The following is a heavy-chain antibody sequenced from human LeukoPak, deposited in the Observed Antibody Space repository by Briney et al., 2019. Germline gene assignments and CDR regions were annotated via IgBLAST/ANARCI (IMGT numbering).Heavy chain of an antibody. CDR2: INQDGSEK. CDR1: EFTFSTYW. CDR3: ARDIAAPGSY. D-gene: IGHD6-13*01. V-gene: IGHV3-7*01. J-gene: IGHJ4*02. Sequence: PGGSLRLSCAASEFTFSTYWMTWVRQAPGQGLGWVANINQDGSEKYYVDSVKGRFTISRDNAKNSLYLQMNSLRVEDTAVYYCARDIAAPGSYWGQGALVTVSS.